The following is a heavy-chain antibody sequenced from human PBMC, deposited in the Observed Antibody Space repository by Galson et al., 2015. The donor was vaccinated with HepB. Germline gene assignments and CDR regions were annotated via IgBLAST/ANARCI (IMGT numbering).Heavy chain of an antibody. V-gene: IGHV3-64D*06. Sequence: SLRLSCAASGFTFSSYAMHWVRQAPGKGLEYVSAISSNGGSTYYADSVKGRFTISRDNSKNTLYLQMSSLRAEDTAVYYCVNSPPTGYSSGWYHAFDIWGQGTMVTVSS. CDR1: GFTFSSYA. J-gene: IGHJ3*02. CDR3: VNSPPTGYSSGWYHAFDI. CDR2: ISSNGGST. D-gene: IGHD6-19*01.